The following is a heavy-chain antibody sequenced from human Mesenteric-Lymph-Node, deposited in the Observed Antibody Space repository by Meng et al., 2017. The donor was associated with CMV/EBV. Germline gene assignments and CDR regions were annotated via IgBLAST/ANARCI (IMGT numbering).Heavy chain of an antibody. CDR2: IGTGGDT. Sequence: GGSLRLSCAASGFAFSSYALHWVRRAPGKGLEWVSAIGTGGDTYYADSVMGRFTISRDNAKKSLYLQMTSLRAEDTAVYYCTRGSSNTYYFGSGSYGGVYYYGMDVWGQGTAVTVSS. D-gene: IGHD3-10*01. V-gene: IGHV3-47*02. CDR1: GFAFSSYA. CDR3: TRGSSNTYYFGSGSYGGVYYYGMDV. J-gene: IGHJ6*02.